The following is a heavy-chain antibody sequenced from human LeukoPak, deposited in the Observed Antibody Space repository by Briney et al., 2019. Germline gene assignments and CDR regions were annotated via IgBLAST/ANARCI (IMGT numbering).Heavy chain of an antibody. CDR2: IKSKTGGGTT. Sequence: GGSLRLSCAASGFTFSNAWMSWVRQAPGKGLDWVGHIKSKTGGGTTDYAAPVKGRFTISRDDSENTLYLQMNSLKTEDTAVYYCRSDCSTTSCYNFDFWGQGTLVTVSS. CDR1: GFTFSNAW. V-gene: IGHV3-15*01. D-gene: IGHD2-2*02. CDR3: RSDCSTTSCYNFDF. J-gene: IGHJ4*02.